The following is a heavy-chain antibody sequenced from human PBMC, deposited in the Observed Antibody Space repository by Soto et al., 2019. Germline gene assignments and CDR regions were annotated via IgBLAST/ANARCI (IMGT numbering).Heavy chain of an antibody. V-gene: IGHV3-23*01. CDR3: AKATTGTTSFDI. CDR2: ISGSGGST. D-gene: IGHD1-7*01. CDR1: GFTFSSYA. Sequence: GGSLRLSCASSGFTFSSYAMIWVRQAPGKGLEWVSAISGSGGSTYYADSVKGRFTISRDNSKNTLYLQMNSLRAEDTAVYYCAKATTGTTSFDIWGQGTMVTVSS. J-gene: IGHJ3*02.